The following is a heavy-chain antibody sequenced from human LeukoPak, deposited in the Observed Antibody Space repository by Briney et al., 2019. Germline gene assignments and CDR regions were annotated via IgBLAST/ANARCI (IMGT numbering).Heavy chain of an antibody. D-gene: IGHD3-10*01. J-gene: IGHJ4*02. CDR2: ISSSSSYI. Sequence: GGSLRLPCAASGFTFSRYSMNWVRQAPGKGLEWISSISSSSSYIYYADSVKGRFTISRDNAKNSLYLQMSSLRAEDTAVYFCARGLLLWFGEFDYWGQGTLVTVSS. CDR1: GFTFSRYS. V-gene: IGHV3-21*01. CDR3: ARGLLLWFGEFDY.